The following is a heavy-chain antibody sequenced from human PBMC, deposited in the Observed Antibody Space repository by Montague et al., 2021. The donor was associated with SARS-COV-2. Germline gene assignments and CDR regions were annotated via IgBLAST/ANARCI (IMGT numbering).Heavy chain of an antibody. J-gene: IGHJ5*02. V-gene: IGHV4-59*11. CDR3: ARAVSVRRAVNWFDP. Sequence: SETLSLTCTVSGGSMSDHYWAWIRQPPGKGLEWLAYIYYSGGINSNASLKSRVSMSVETSKNQFSLKLTSVTAADTAVYYCARAVSVRRAVNWFDPWGQGTLVTVSS. CDR1: GGSMSDHY. CDR2: IYYSGGI. D-gene: IGHD3-10*01.